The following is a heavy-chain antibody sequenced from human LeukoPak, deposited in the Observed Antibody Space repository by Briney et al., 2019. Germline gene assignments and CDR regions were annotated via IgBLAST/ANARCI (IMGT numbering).Heavy chain of an antibody. CDR2: IYYSGST. J-gene: IGHJ3*02. Sequence: SETLSLTCTVSGGSISSYYWSWIRQPPGKGLEWIGYIYYSGSTNYNPSLKSRVTISVDTSKNQFSLKLSSVTAADTAVYYCARATLPDAFDIWGQGTMVTVSS. CDR3: ARATLPDAFDI. V-gene: IGHV4-59*01. CDR1: GGSISSYY. D-gene: IGHD5/OR15-5a*01.